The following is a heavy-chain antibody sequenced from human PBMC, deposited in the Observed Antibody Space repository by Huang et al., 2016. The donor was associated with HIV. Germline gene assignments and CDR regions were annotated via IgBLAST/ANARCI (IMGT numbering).Heavy chain of an antibody. CDR1: GFPGTTNY. CDR2: IDSGYKT. CDR3: AREMMVRGVSVPITDGYFYYGMDV. Sequence: VQLVESGGALVQPGGSLRLSCAASGFPGTTNYRNWVRQAPGKGMEVVSIIDSGYKTSHADSVKGRFTVSSDNSKTTMYLQMNSLRVEDTATYYCAREMMVRGVSVPITDGYFYYGMDVWGHGTTVSVSS. V-gene: IGHV3-53*01. J-gene: IGHJ6*02. D-gene: IGHD3-10*01.